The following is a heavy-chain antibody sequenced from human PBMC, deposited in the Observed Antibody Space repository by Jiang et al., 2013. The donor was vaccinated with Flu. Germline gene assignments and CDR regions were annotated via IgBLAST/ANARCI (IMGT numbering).Heavy chain of an antibody. V-gene: IGHV4-4*02. CDR2: IYHSGST. CDR3: ARNDVVVPAVKDYYYGMDV. CDR1: GGSISSSNW. J-gene: IGHJ6*02. Sequence: GTLSLTCAVSGGSISSSNWWSWVRQPPGKGLEWIGEIYHSGSTNYNPSLKSRVTISVDKSKNQFSLKLSSVTAADTAVYYCARNDVVVPAVKDYYYGMDVWGQGTTVTVSS. D-gene: IGHD2-2*01.